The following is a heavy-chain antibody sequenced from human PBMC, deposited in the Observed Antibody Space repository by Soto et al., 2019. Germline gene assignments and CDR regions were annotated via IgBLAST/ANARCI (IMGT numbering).Heavy chain of an antibody. J-gene: IGHJ5*01. Sequence: SETLSLTCTVSGGSISSGDYYWSWIRQPPGKGLEWIGYIYYSGSTYYNPSLKSRVTISVDTSKNQFSLKLSSVTAADTAVYFCARGRYCLTGRCFPNWFDSWGQGTLVTVSS. D-gene: IGHD2-15*01. V-gene: IGHV4-30-4*01. CDR1: GGSISSGDYY. CDR2: IYYSGST. CDR3: ARGRYCLTGRCFPNWFDS.